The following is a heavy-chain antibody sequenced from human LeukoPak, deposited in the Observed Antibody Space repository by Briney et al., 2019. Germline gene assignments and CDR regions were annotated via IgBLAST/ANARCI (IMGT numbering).Heavy chain of an antibody. J-gene: IGHJ4*02. D-gene: IGHD6-13*01. V-gene: IGHV3-53*01. Sequence: GGSLRLSCAAFGFTVSSNYMSWVRQAPGKGLEWVSVIFGGGGTYYGDSVRGRFTISRDNSKNTLYLQMNSLRAEDTAVYYCAREAAGTDYWGQGTLVTVSS. CDR1: GFTVSSNY. CDR3: AREAAGTDY. CDR2: IFGGGGT.